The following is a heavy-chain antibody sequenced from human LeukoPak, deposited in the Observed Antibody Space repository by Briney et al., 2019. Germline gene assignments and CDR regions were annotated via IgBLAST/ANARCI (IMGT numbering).Heavy chain of an antibody. D-gene: IGHD3-16*01. J-gene: IGHJ6*02. V-gene: IGHV1-24*01. CDR1: GYTLTELS. CDR3: ATEGSAAYSYYYGMDV. Sequence: ASVKVSCKVSGYTLTELSMHWVRQAPGKGLEWMGGFDPEDGETIYAQKSQGRVTMTEDTSTDTAYMELSSLRSEDTAVYYCATEGSAAYSYYYGMDVWGQGTTVTVSS. CDR2: FDPEDGET.